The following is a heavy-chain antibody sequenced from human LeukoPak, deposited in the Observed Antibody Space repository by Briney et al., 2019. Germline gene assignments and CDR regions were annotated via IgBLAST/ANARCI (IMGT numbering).Heavy chain of an antibody. CDR3: ARDPNYYDSSGYWTLDY. CDR1: GGTFSSYA. Sequence: SVKVSCKASGGTFSSYAISWVRQAPGQGLEWMGGIIPIFGTANYAQKFQGRVTITADESTSTAYMELSSLRSEDTAAYYCARDPNYYDSSGYWTLDYWGQGTLVTVSS. J-gene: IGHJ4*02. D-gene: IGHD3-22*01. CDR2: IIPIFGTA. V-gene: IGHV1-69*13.